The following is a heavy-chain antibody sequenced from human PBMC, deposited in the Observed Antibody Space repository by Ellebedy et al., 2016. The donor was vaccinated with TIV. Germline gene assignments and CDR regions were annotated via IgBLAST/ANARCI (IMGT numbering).Heavy chain of an antibody. CDR3: ARGPEMAHFDY. J-gene: IGHJ4*02. CDR2: IGTAGDT. V-gene: IGHV3-13*01. Sequence: PGGSLRLSCAASGFTFSSYDMHWVRQATGKSLEWVSAIGTAGDTYYPGSVKGRFTISRDNAKNTVFLQMNSLRADDTAVYYCARGPEMAHFDYWGQGTLVTVSS. CDR1: GFTFSSYD. D-gene: IGHD5-24*01.